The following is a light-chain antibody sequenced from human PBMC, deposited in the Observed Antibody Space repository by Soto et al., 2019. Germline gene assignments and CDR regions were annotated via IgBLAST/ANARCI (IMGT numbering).Light chain of an antibody. CDR1: SSDVGAYNY. CDR2: DVT. Sequence: QSALTQPRSVSGSPGQSVTISCTGTSSDVGAYNYVSWYQQHPGKAPKFLIFDVTKRPSGVPDRFSGSKSGNTASLTISGLQDEDEADYYCCSYAGSYVFGTGTKVTVL. V-gene: IGLV2-11*01. J-gene: IGLJ1*01. CDR3: CSYAGSYV.